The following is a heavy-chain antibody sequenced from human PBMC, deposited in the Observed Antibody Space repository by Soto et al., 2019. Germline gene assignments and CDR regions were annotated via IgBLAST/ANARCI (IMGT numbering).Heavy chain of an antibody. V-gene: IGHV4-59*05. Sequence: PSETLSLTCTGSGGSISSYYWSWIRQPPGKGLEWIGSIYYSGNTYYNPSLKSRVTISVDTSKNQFSLKLSSVTAADTAVYYCAKPGIAAAGLGAFDIWGQGTMVTVSS. CDR3: AKPGIAAAGLGAFDI. D-gene: IGHD6-13*01. CDR1: GGSISSYY. J-gene: IGHJ3*02. CDR2: IYYSGNT.